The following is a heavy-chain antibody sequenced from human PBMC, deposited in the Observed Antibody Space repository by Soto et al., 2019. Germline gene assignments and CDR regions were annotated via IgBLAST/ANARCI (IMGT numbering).Heavy chain of an antibody. CDR3: ARGSASIAAAGLYYYYYMDV. CDR2: IYYSGST. Sequence: PSETLSLTCTVSGGSISSGGYYWSWIRQHPGKGLEWIGYIYYSGSTYYNPSLKSRVTISVDTSKNQFSLKLSSVTAADTAVYYCARGSASIAAAGLYYYYYMDVSGKGTTVTVSS. V-gene: IGHV4-31*03. J-gene: IGHJ6*03. CDR1: GGSISSGGYY. D-gene: IGHD6-13*01.